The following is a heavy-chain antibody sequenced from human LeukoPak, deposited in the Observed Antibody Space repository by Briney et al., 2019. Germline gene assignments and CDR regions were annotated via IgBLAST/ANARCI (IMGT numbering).Heavy chain of an antibody. CDR3: ARAASIAARYYYYYGMDV. V-gene: IGHV1-46*01. D-gene: IGHD6-6*01. Sequence: ASVKVSCKASGYTFTSYYMHWVRQAPGQGLEWMGIINPSGGSTSYAQKFQGRVTMTRDTSISTAYMELSRLRSDDTAVYYCARAASIAARYYYYYGMDVWGQGTTVTVSS. CDR1: GYTFTSYY. J-gene: IGHJ6*02. CDR2: INPSGGST.